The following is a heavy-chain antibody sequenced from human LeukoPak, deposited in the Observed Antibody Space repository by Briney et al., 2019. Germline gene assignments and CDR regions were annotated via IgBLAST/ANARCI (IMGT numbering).Heavy chain of an antibody. CDR1: GYTLTALS. V-gene: IGHV1-24*01. CDR3: ATGGYASGSDY. J-gene: IGHJ4*02. D-gene: IGHD3-10*01. CDR2: FDLEEAET. Sequence: ASVKVSCKVSGYTLTALSMHWVRQAPGKGLEWMGGFDLEEAETIYAQTFQGRVTMTEDTSTDTAYMELSSLRSEDTAVCYCATGGYASGSDYWGQGTLVTVSS.